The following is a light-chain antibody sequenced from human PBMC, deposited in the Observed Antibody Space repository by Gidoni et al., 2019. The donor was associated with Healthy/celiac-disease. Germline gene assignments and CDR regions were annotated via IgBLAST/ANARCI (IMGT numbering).Light chain of an antibody. Sequence: EIVMTQSPATLSVSPGERATLSCRASQSVSSNLAWYQQKPGQAPRLLIYGASTRATGIPARFSGSGSGTEFTLTISSLQSEDFAVYYCQQYNNWPIFFGQGTKLEIK. V-gene: IGKV3-15*01. J-gene: IGKJ2*01. CDR1: QSVSSN. CDR3: QQYNNWPIF. CDR2: GAS.